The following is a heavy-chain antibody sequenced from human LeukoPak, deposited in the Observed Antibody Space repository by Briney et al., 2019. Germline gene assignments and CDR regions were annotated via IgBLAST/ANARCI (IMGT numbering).Heavy chain of an antibody. V-gene: IGHV3-66*01. CDR3: ARDLEAANTYYFDY. J-gene: IGHJ4*02. CDR2: ISSAGTT. Sequence: GGSLRLSCAASGFTVSSSYMSWVRQAPGKGLEWVSIISSAGTTYYADSVKGRFTISGDNSKNTVYLQVNSLRDEDTAVYYCARDLEAANTYYFDYWGQGTMVTVSS. D-gene: IGHD6-13*01. CDR1: GFTVSSSY.